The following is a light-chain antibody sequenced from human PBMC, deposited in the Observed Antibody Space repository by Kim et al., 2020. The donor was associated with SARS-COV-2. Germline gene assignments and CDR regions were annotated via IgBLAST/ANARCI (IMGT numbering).Light chain of an antibody. CDR3: QQRSLGVT. J-gene: IGKJ4*01. CDR2: DAS. CDR1: QSVARY. Sequence: EIVLTQSPATLSLSPGERATLSCRASQSVARYLAWFQQKPGQAPRLLIYDASSRATGIPARFSGSGSGTDYTLTISSLEPEDSAVYYCQQRSLGVTFGGGTKVEIK. V-gene: IGKV3-11*01.